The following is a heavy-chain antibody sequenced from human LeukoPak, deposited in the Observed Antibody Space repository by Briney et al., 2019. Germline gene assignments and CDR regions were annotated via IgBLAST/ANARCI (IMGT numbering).Heavy chain of an antibody. D-gene: IGHD3-10*01. CDR2: MNPNSGNT. Sequence: GASVKVSCKASGYTFTSYDINWVRQATGQGLEWMGWMNPNSGNTGYAQKFQGRATTTRNTSISTAYMELSSLRSEDTAVYYCATVSLYYYGSGSYYNWGYYFDYWGQGTLVTVSS. V-gene: IGHV1-8*01. CDR1: GYTFTSYD. J-gene: IGHJ4*02. CDR3: ATVSLYYYGSGSYYNWGYYFDY.